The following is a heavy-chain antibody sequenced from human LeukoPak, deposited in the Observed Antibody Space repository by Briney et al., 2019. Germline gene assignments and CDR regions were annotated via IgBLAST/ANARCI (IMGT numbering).Heavy chain of an antibody. D-gene: IGHD6-13*01. J-gene: IGHJ4*02. CDR1: GGSITSYY. CDR2: LFHSGTR. CDR3: ARRRGWKQQLVYFDY. V-gene: IGHV4-59*08. Sequence: PSETPSLTCTVSGGSITSYYWSWIRQPPGKGLEWIGYLFHSGTRRYNPSLKSRVTISADTTKNQIFLTLNSTTAADTAVYYCARRRGWKQQLVYFDYWGQGTLATVSS.